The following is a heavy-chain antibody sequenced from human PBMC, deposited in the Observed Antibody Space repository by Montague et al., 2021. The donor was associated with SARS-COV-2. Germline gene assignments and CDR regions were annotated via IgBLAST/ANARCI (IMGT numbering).Heavy chain of an antibody. J-gene: IGHJ4*02. Sequence: SETLSLTCTVSLGSITTYTSYWSWVRQPPLKGLEWVGTIHQSGTTYQNPLLKSRVTISLHTSNNQVSLNLDSVTAADTAVYYCARQRLDITIFGVVTGRVFDYWGQGTLVTVSS. CDR3: ARQRLDITIFGVVTGRVFDY. D-gene: IGHD3-3*01. V-gene: IGHV4-39*07. CDR2: IHQSGTT. CDR1: LGSITTYTSY.